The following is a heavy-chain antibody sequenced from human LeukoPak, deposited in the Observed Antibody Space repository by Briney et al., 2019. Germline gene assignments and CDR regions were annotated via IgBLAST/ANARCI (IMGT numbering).Heavy chain of an antibody. Sequence: GGPLRLSCAASGFTFSTYGIHWVRQAPGKGLEWVAFIQYDGSYKFYADSVQGRFSISRDNSKNTLFLQMNSLRAEDTAVYYCAKTSDQLLYSKFDYWGQGTLVTVSS. D-gene: IGHD2-2*02. V-gene: IGHV3-30*02. CDR3: AKTSDQLLYSKFDY. J-gene: IGHJ4*02. CDR2: IQYDGSYK. CDR1: GFTFSTYG.